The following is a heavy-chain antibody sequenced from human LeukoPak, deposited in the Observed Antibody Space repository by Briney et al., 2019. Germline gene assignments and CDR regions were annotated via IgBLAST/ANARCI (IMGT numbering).Heavy chain of an antibody. D-gene: IGHD3-10*01. CDR1: VYTFTSYG. V-gene: IGHV1-18*01. J-gene: IGHJ4*02. Sequence: ASVKVSCKASVYTFTSYGISWVRQAPGQGLEWMGWISAYNGNTNYAQKLQGRVTMTTDTSTSTAYMELRSLRSDDTAVYYCARGPYGSGSYYQHYWGQGTLVTVSS. CDR2: ISAYNGNT. CDR3: ARGPYGSGSYYQHY.